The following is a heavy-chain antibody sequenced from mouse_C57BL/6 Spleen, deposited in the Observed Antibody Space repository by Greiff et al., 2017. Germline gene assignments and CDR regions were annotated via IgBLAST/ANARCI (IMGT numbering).Heavy chain of an antibody. CDR2: INPGSGGT. Sequence: VQLQQSGAELVRPGTSVKVSCKASGYAFTNYLIEWVKQRPGQGLEWIGVINPGSGGTNYNEKFKGKATLTADKSSSPAYMQLSSLTSEESAVYFCARGSGAYAMDYWGQGTSVTVSS. CDR1: GYAFTNYL. J-gene: IGHJ4*01. V-gene: IGHV1-54*01. D-gene: IGHD1-3*01. CDR3: ARGSGAYAMDY.